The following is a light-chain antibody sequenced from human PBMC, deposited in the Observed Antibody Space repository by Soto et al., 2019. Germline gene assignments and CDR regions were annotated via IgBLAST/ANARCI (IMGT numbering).Light chain of an antibody. CDR1: SSNIGAGYD. J-gene: IGLJ1*01. Sequence: QSVLTQPPSVSGPPGQRVTISCTGSSSNIGAGYDVHWYQQLPGTAPNLLIYGNNNRPSGVPDRFSGSKSGTSASLAITGLLPEDEADYYCQSHDTSLSGSRVFGTGTKVTVL. CDR2: GNN. V-gene: IGLV1-40*01. CDR3: QSHDTSLSGSRV.